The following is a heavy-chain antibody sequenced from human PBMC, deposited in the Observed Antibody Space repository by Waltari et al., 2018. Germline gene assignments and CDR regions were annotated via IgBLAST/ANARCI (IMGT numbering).Heavy chain of an antibody. V-gene: IGHV4-59*01. D-gene: IGHD6-19*01. Sequence: QVQLQESGPGLVKPSETLSLTCHVSGGSISSYYWSWIRQPPGKGLECIGYIYYSGSTNYNPSLKSRVTISVDTSKNQFSLKLSSVTAADTAVYYCARVSYSSGWRGYYYYMDVWGKGTTVTVSS. J-gene: IGHJ6*03. CDR1: GGSISSYY. CDR3: ARVSYSSGWRGYYYYMDV. CDR2: IYYSGST.